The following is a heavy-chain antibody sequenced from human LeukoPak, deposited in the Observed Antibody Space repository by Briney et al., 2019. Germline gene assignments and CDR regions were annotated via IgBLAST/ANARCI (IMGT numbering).Heavy chain of an antibody. CDR1: GYTFTGYY. J-gene: IGHJ4*02. CDR3: ARISSSWYYFDY. D-gene: IGHD6-13*01. CDR2: IDPNSGGT. Sequence: ASVKVSCKASGYTFTGYYMHWVRQAPGQGLEWMGRIDPNSGGTNYARKFQGEVTMTRDTSISTAYMELSRLRSDDTAVYYCARISSSWYYFDYWGQGTLVTVSS. V-gene: IGHV1-2*06.